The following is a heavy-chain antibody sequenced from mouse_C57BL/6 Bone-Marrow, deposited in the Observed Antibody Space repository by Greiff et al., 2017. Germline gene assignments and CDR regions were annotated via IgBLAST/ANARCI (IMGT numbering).Heavy chain of an antibody. D-gene: IGHD3-1*01. CDR1: GFTFSSYG. CDR2: ISSGGGCT. Sequence: EVQLKESGGDLVKPGGSLKLSCAASGFTFSSYGMSWVRQTPDQRLEWVATISSGGGCTYYPDSVKGRFTLSRDNAKNTLYLQVSSLKSEDTAMYYGVRSELDVGYGYWGQGTLVTVSA. CDR3: VRSELDVGYGY. V-gene: IGHV5-6*01. J-gene: IGHJ3*01.